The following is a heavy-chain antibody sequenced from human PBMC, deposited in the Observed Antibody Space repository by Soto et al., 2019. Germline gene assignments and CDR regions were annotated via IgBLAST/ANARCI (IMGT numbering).Heavy chain of an antibody. V-gene: IGHV3-74*01. CDR1: GFTFSSYW. D-gene: IGHD3-10*01. CDR3: AREGYYYGSGSSPQLLYY. Sequence: GGSLRLSCAASGFTFSSYWMHWVRQAPGKGLVWVSRINSDGSSTSYADSVKGRFTISRDNAKNTLYLQMNSLRAEDTAVYYCAREGYYYGSGSSPQLLYYWGQGTLVTVSS. CDR2: INSDGSST. J-gene: IGHJ4*02.